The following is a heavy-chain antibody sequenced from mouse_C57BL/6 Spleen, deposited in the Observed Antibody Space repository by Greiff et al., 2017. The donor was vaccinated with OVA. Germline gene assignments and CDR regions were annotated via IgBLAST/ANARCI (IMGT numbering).Heavy chain of an antibody. J-gene: IGHJ2*01. CDR1: GYSFTGYY. CDR2: INPSTGGT. V-gene: IGHV1-42*01. Sequence: EVQLQQSGPELVKPGASVKISCKASGYSFTGYYMNWVKQSPEKSLEWIGEINPSTGGTTYNQKFKAKATLTVDKSSSTAYMQLKSLTSEDSAVYYCARVVATRLYYFDYWGQGTTLTVSS. D-gene: IGHD1-1*01. CDR3: ARVVATRLYYFDY.